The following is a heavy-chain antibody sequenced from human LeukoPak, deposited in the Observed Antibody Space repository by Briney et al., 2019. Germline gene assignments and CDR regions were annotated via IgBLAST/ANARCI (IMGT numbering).Heavy chain of an antibody. Sequence: GSSVKVSCKASGGTFSSHTISWVRQAPGQGLEWMGRIIPLFGIVNYAQKFQDRVTITADKSTSTAYMEVSSLRSEDTAVYYCARIPSGDVDTAMVMYYHYGMDVWGQGTTVTVSS. V-gene: IGHV1-69*02. CDR3: ARIPSGDVDTAMVMYYHYGMDV. D-gene: IGHD5-18*01. J-gene: IGHJ6*02. CDR2: IIPLFGIV. CDR1: GGTFSSHT.